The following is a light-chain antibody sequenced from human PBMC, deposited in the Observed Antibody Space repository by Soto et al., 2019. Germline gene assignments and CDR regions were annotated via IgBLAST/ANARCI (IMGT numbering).Light chain of an antibody. Sequence: QSVLTQPASVSGSPGQSITISCAGTSSDVGGYTYVSWYQQHPGKAPKLMIYDVSNRPSGVSNRFSGSKSGNTASLTISGLQAEDEADYYCAAWDASLNGYVFGTGTKLTVL. J-gene: IGLJ1*01. CDR1: SSDVGGYTY. CDR2: DVS. V-gene: IGLV2-14*01. CDR3: AAWDASLNGYV.